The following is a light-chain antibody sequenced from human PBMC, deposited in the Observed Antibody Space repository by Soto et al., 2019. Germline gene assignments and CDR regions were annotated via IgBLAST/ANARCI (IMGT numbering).Light chain of an antibody. CDR2: LEVSGSY. CDR3: ETWDNNLLV. Sequence: QPVLTQSSSASASLGSSVKLTCTLSSGHSSYIIAWHQQQPGKAPRYLMKLEVSGSYNKGSGVPDRFSGSSSGADRYLTIALLHLEDEDDYCCETWDNNLLVFGGGTKLTVL. V-gene: IGLV4-60*01. J-gene: IGLJ2*01. CDR1: SGHSSYI.